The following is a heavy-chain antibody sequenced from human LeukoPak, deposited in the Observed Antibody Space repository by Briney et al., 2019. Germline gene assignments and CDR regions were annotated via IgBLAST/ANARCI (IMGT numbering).Heavy chain of an antibody. CDR3: ARDSGLWSGDLLTGGAPLEY. D-gene: IGHD3-10*01. CDR1: GFTFDSYG. J-gene: IGHJ4*02. V-gene: IGHV1-18*01. CDR2: ISAYNGNT. Sequence: ASVKVSCKASGFTFDSYGFSWVRQAPGQGLEWMGWISAYNGNTNYAQKLQGRVALTTQTSTTTAYMELRSLRSDDTAVYYCARDSGLWSGDLLTGGAPLEYWGQGSLVTVSS.